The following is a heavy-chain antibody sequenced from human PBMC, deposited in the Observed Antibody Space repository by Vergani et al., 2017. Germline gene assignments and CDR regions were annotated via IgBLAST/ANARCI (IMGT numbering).Heavy chain of an antibody. J-gene: IGHJ5*01. CDR2: IWYDGSNK. CDR1: GFTFSSHG. D-gene: IGHD1-1*01. Sequence: QVQLVESEGGVVQPGRSLTLSCVASGFTFSSHGMHWVRQAPGKGLEWVAVIWYDGSNKYYGDSVKGRFTISRDNSKNTLYLQMNSLRVEDTAVYYCARWGNEKWFDSWGQGTLVTVSS. CDR3: ARWGNEKWFDS. V-gene: IGHV3-33*01.